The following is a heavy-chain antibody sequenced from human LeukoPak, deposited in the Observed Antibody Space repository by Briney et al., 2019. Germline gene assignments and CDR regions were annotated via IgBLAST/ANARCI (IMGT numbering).Heavy chain of an antibody. CDR2: IAVGGDT. V-gene: IGHV3-13*04. CDR1: GFTFRSCD. D-gene: IGHD3-10*01. J-gene: IGHJ3*02. CDR3: ARRLGGVRGIDYVFDI. Sequence: GGSLRLSCAASGFTFRSCDMHWVPQAAGKGLEWVSVIAVGGDTYYSDSVRGRFTISRENAKNSLYLQMNRLTTGDTAVYYCARRLGGVRGIDYVFDIWGQGTMVTVSS.